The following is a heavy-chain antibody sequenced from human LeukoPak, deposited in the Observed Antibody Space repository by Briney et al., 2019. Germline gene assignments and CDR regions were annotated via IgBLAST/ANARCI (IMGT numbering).Heavy chain of an antibody. Sequence: PSETLSLTCTVSGVSISAYYWTWIRQPAGKGLEWIGRIYTSGITNYNPSLESRLTMSLDTSKNQISLRLSSVTAADTAVYYCARVASSSFFGNYYYYYYMDVWGKGTTVTVSS. CDR2: IYTSGIT. D-gene: IGHD6-6*01. J-gene: IGHJ6*03. CDR1: GVSISAYY. V-gene: IGHV4-4*07. CDR3: ARVASSSFFGNYYYYYYMDV.